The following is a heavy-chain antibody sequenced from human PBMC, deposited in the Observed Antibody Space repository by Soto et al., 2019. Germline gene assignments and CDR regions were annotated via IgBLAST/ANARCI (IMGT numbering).Heavy chain of an antibody. D-gene: IGHD5-12*01. CDR2: IYHTGTT. V-gene: IGHV4-59*01. CDR3: ARGGNRYSNTASGVGGFDY. J-gene: IGHJ4*02. CDR1: GASMRSSY. Sequence: QMQLQESGPGLVKPSETLSLTCTVSGASMRSSYWSWIRQSPGKGLEWIAYIYHTGTTNYNPSLISRVTRSLDTSTSQFSLNLTSLTTADTAVYFCARGGNRYSNTASGVGGFDYWGQGTLVTVSS.